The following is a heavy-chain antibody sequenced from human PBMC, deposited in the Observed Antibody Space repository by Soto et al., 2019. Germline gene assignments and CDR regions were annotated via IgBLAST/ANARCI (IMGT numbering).Heavy chain of an antibody. J-gene: IGHJ3*02. D-gene: IGHD3-22*01. V-gene: IGHV5-51*01. CDR3: ARQGGDYYDSPLPGGAFDS. Sequence: PGESLKISCKGSGYSFTSYWIGWVRQMPGKGLEWMGIIYPGDSDTRYSPSFQGQVTISADKSISTAYLQWSSLKASDTAMYYCARQGGDYYDSPLPGGAFDSWGQGTMVTVSS. CDR1: GYSFTSYW. CDR2: IYPGDSDT.